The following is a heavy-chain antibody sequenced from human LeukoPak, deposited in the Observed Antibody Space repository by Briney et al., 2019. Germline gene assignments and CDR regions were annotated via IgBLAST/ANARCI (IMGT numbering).Heavy chain of an antibody. CDR2: ISGSGGST. CDR3: AKDPYSGSSRTGY. V-gene: IGHV3-23*01. J-gene: IGHJ4*02. Sequence: HPGGSLRLSCAASGFTFSSYAMSWVRQAPGKGLEWVSAISGSGGSTYYADSVKGRFTISRDNSKNTLYLQMNSLRAEDTAVYYCAKDPYSGSSRTGYWGQGTLVTVSS. CDR1: GFTFSSYA. D-gene: IGHD1-26*01.